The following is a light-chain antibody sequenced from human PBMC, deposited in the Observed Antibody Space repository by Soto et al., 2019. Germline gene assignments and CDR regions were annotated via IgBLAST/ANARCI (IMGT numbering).Light chain of an antibody. CDR2: GVS. Sequence: EIVLTQSPATLSLSPGDRATLSCRASQSVRSDYFAWYQQKPGQPPRVILFGVSTRATASPDRFSGSGSGTDFTLTSSRLEPDDFGLYYCHQYGNSPLTFGGGTKVE. CDR1: QSVRSDY. CDR3: HQYGNSPLT. J-gene: IGKJ4*01. V-gene: IGKV3-20*01.